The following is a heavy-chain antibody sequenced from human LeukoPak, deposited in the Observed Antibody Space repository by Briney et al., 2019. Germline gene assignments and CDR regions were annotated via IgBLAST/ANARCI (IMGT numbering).Heavy chain of an antibody. CDR3: ARARGLRYFDWGDYFDY. CDR1: GYTFTGYY. D-gene: IGHD3-9*01. J-gene: IGHJ4*02. V-gene: IGHV1-2*06. Sequence: ASVKVSCKASGYTFTGYYMHGVRQAPGQGLEWMGRINPNSGGTNYAQKFQGRVTMTRDTSSSTAYMELSRLRSDDTAVYYCARARGLRYFDWGDYFDYWGQGTLVTVSS. CDR2: INPNSGGT.